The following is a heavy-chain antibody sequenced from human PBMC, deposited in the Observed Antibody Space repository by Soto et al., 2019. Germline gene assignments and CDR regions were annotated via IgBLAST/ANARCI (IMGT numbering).Heavy chain of an antibody. Sequence: QLQLQESGPGLVKPSETLSLTCSVSGDSISSSTYYWGWIRQPPGKGLEWIGSIYYSGSTYYNPSLKSRVTISVDTSKNQFSLKLSSVTAADTAVYYCAGPRVYDDYVRGYAFDFWGQGTMVTVSS. J-gene: IGHJ3*01. D-gene: IGHD4-17*01. V-gene: IGHV4-39*01. CDR3: AGPRVYDDYVRGYAFDF. CDR2: IYYSGST. CDR1: GDSISSSTYY.